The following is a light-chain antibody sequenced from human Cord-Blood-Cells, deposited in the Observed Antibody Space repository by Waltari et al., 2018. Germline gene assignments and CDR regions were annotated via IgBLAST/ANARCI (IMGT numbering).Light chain of an antibody. V-gene: IGKV1-12*01. CDR3: QQANSFPRT. J-gene: IGKJ1*01. CDR1: KRISSW. CDR2: ASS. Sequence: DIQMTPSPSSVSASVGDRLTITCRASKRISSWLAWYQQKPGKAPKLLIYASSSLQSGVPSRFSGSGSGTDFTLTISSLQPEDFATYYCQQANSFPRTFGQGTKVEIK.